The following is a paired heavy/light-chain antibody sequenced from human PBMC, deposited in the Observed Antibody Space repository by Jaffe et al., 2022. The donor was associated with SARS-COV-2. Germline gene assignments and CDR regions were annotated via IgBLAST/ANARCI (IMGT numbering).Light chain of an antibody. J-gene: IGLJ3*02. CDR1: SSNIGNNT. CDR2: INN. CDR3: AAWDDSLNGPV. Sequence: QSVLTQPPSASGTPGQRVTISCSGSSSNIGNNTVNWYQQLLGTAPKLLIYINNQRPSGVPDRFSGSKSGTSASLAISGLQSEDEADYYCAAWDDSLNGPVFGAGTKLTVL. V-gene: IGLV1-44*01.
Heavy chain of an antibody. D-gene: IGHD6-6*01. Sequence: QVQLVQSGSELRKPGASVKVSCKTSGYTFSHYALNWVRQAPGQGLEWMGWINTNTGNPTYAQGFTGRFVFSLDTSVTTAYLQISSLKAEDTAVYYCARHIAAANSYYFYMDVWGKGTTVTVSS. V-gene: IGHV7-4-1*02. CDR2: INTNTGNP. J-gene: IGHJ6*03. CDR3: ARHIAAANSYYFYMDV. CDR1: GYTFSHYA.